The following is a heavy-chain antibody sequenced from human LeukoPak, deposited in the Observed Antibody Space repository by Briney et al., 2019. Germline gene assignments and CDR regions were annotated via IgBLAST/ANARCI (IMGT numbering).Heavy chain of an antibody. CDR1: GYTFTSYY. J-gene: IGHJ4*02. CDR2: INPSGGST. CDR3: ARTMVRGLGGKYYFDY. V-gene: IGHV1-46*01. Sequence: ASVKVSCKASGYTFTSYYMHWVRQAPGQGLEWMGIINPSGGSTSYAQKFQGRVTMTRDTSTSTVYMELSSLRSDDTAVYYCARTMVRGLGGKYYFDYWGQGTLVTVSS. D-gene: IGHD3-10*01.